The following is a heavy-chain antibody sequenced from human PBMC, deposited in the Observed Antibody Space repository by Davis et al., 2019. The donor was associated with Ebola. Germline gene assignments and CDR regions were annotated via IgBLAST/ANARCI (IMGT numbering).Heavy chain of an antibody. J-gene: IGHJ4*02. CDR1: GGSFNDYY. D-gene: IGHD3-22*01. Sequence: GSLRLSCAVSGGSFNDYYWMWIRQPSGRGLEWIGEIYHSGSTNYNPSLKSRVTISVGKSKSQLSLKLSSVTAADTAMYYCARDLYDSSGYMTYFDSWGQGTLVTVSS. V-gene: IGHV4-34*01. CDR2: IYHSGST. CDR3: ARDLYDSSGYMTYFDS.